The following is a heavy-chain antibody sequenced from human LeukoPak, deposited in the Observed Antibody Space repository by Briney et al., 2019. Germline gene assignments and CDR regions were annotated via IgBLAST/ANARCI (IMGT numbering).Heavy chain of an antibody. J-gene: IGHJ4*02. Sequence: SETLSLTCAVYGGSFSGYYWSWIRQPPGKGLEWIGEIIHSGSTNYNPSLKSQVTISVDTSKNQFSLKLSSVTAADTAVYYCARVRSIVVVPANSRFDYWGQGTLVTVSS. CDR3: ARVRSIVVVPANSRFDY. CDR1: GGSFSGYY. D-gene: IGHD2-2*01. V-gene: IGHV4-34*12. CDR2: IIHSGST.